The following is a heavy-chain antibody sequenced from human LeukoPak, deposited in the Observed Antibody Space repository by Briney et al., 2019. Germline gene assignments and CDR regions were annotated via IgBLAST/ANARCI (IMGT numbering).Heavy chain of an antibody. CDR2: ISHNSNYI. J-gene: IGHJ4*02. CDR3: ARGAEN. D-gene: IGHD6-19*01. Sequence: GGSLRLSCAASGFTFSSYWMHWVRQAPGKGLVWVSSISHNSNYIYYADSVKGRFTVSRDNAKNSLFLQMNSLRAEDTAVYYCARGAENWGQGTLVTVSS. V-gene: IGHV3-21*01. CDR1: GFTFSSYW.